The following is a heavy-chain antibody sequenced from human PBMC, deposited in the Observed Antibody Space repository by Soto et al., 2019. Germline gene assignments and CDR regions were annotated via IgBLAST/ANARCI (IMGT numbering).Heavy chain of an antibody. CDR2: ISNDGGDK. J-gene: IGHJ3*02. D-gene: IGHD3-22*01. CDR3: AKEFFDSSGFYPSIDAVDI. V-gene: IGHV3-30*18. CDR1: GFTLGTYG. Sequence: QVQLAESGGGVVQPGRSLTITCAASGFTLGTYGMHWVRQAPGKGLEWVAVISNDGGDKYYSDSVMGRFTISRDNSKNTLFLKMNSLRAEDTAVYFCAKEFFDSSGFYPSIDAVDIWGQGTVVTVSS.